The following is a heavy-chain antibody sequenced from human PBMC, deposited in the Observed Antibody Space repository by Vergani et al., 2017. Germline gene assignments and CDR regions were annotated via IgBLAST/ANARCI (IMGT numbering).Heavy chain of an antibody. V-gene: IGHV3-33*01. Sequence: VQLLESGGGVVQPGRSLRLSCAASGFTFSSYGMHWVRQAPGKGLEWVAVIWYDGSNKYYADSVKGRFTISRDNSKNTLYLQMNSLRAEDTAVYYCARDPPNERWLQLESFDIWGQGTMVTVSS. D-gene: IGHD5-24*01. J-gene: IGHJ3*02. CDR2: IWYDGSNK. CDR1: GFTFSSYG. CDR3: ARDPPNERWLQLESFDI.